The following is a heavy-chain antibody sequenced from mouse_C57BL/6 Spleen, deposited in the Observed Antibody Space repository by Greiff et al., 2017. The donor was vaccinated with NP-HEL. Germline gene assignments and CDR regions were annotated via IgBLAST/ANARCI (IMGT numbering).Heavy chain of an antibody. CDR3: ARGYGNYRYYAMDY. Sequence: EVQLVESGGGLVQSGRSLRLSCATSGFTFSDFYMEWVRQAPGKGLEWIAASRNKANDYTTEYSAYVKGRFIVSRDTSQSILYLQMNALIAEDTAIYYCARGYGNYRYYAMDYWGQGTSVTVSS. CDR2: SRNKANDYTT. V-gene: IGHV7-1*01. D-gene: IGHD2-1*01. CDR1: GFTFSDFY. J-gene: IGHJ4*01.